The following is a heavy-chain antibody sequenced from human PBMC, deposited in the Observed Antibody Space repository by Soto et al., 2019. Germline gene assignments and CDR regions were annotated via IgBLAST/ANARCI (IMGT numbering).Heavy chain of an antibody. V-gene: IGHV4-30-2*01. CDR3: ARGLGSAMPFDP. Sequence: SETLSLTCAVSGGSISSGGYSWSWIRQPPGKGLEWIGYIYHSGSTYYNPSLKSRVTISVDRSKNQFSLKLSSVTAADTAVYYCARGLGSAMPFDPWGQGTLATVSS. D-gene: IGHD2-2*01. CDR1: GGSISSGGYS. CDR2: IYHSGST. J-gene: IGHJ5*02.